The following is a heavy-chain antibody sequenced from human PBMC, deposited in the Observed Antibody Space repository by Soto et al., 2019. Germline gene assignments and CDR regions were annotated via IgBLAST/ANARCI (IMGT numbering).Heavy chain of an antibody. D-gene: IGHD5-18*01. V-gene: IGHV1-18*01. CDR1: GYTFTSYG. CDR3: ARDQFDSYGPKGGLDY. Sequence: QVQLVQSGAEVKKPGASVKVSCKASGYTFTSYGISWVRQAPGQGLEWMGWISAYNGNTNYAQKLQGRVTMTTDTSTSPAYMELRGLRSDDTAVYYCARDQFDSYGPKGGLDYWGQGTLVTVSS. J-gene: IGHJ4*02. CDR2: ISAYNGNT.